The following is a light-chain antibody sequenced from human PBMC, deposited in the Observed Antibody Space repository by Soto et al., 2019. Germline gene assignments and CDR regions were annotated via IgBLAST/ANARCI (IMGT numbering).Light chain of an antibody. V-gene: IGKV1-5*03. CDR3: QQYNSYSPYT. CDR2: KAS. CDR1: QNINSW. J-gene: IGKJ2*01. Sequence: DIQMTQSPSTLSASVGDRVTVTCRASQNINSWLAWYQQKPGKAPKLLIYKASTLERGVPSRFSGSGSWTDFTLTINSLQPDDFATYYCQQYNSYSPYTFGQGTKLEI.